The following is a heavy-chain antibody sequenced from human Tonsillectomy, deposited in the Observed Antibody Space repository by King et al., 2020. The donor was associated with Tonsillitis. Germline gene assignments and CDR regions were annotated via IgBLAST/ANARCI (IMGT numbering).Heavy chain of an antibody. CDR3: ARGIYYYDTAPGY. D-gene: IGHD3-22*01. Sequence: VQLPQWGAGLLKPSETLSLTCAVYGGSFSGYYWSWIRQPPGKGLEWIGEINHSGSTNYNPSLKSRVTISVDTSKNQFSLKLSSVTAADTAVYYCARGIYYYDTAPGYWGQGTLVTVSS. V-gene: IGHV4-34*01. CDR1: GGSFSGYY. CDR2: INHSGST. J-gene: IGHJ4*02.